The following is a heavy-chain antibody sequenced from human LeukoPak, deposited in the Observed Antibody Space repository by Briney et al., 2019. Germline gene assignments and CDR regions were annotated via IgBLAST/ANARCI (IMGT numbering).Heavy chain of an antibody. V-gene: IGHV4-59*08. CDR1: GGSISSYY. D-gene: IGHD5-18*01. CDR3: ARVGGYSYGTNGFDP. Sequence: PSETLSLTCTVSGGSISSYYWSWIRQPPGKGLEWIGYIYYSGSTNYNPSLKSRVTISVDTSKNQFSLKLTSVTAADTAVYYCARVGGYSYGTNGFDPWGQGTLVTVSS. J-gene: IGHJ5*02. CDR2: IYYSGST.